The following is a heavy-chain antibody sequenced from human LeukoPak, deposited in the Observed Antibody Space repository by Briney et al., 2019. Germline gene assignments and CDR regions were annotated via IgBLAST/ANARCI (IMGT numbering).Heavy chain of an antibody. Sequence: GGSLRLSCAASAFSLNAYNMNWVRQAPGKGLEWVSAISSSGGSTYYADSVKGRFTISRDNSKNTLYLQMNSLRVEDTAVYYCAKGGLARYDYWGQGTLVTVSS. J-gene: IGHJ4*02. V-gene: IGHV3-23*01. CDR3: AKGGLARYDY. CDR1: AFSLNAYN. CDR2: ISSSGGST. D-gene: IGHD3-16*02.